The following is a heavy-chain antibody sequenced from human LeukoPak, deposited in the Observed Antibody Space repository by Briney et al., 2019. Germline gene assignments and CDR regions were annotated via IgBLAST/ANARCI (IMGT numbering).Heavy chain of an antibody. D-gene: IGHD7-27*01. V-gene: IGHV4-59*02. CDR2: IYHTGST. J-gene: IGHJ4*02. Sequence: SETLSLTCTISGGSVSDYYWSWIRQSPGKGLEWIGYIYHTGSTSYSPSLKSRVTISADTSQNQFSLKLSSVTAADTAVYYCASRKLGNDYWGQGTLVTVAS. CDR1: GGSVSDYY. CDR3: ASRKLGNDY.